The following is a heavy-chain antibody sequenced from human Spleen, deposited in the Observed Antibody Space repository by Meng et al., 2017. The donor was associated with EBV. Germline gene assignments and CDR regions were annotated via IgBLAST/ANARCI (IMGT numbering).Heavy chain of an antibody. D-gene: IGHD3-22*01. J-gene: IGHJ4*01. Sequence: QVQLVQSGAEVREPXXSMRVACKAXGYSFFNYGINWVRQAPGQGLEWMGWLNPTTGDTGYAQKFQGRVAVTMNTSITTAYMELGSLRFEDTAVYYCARGGGNYYDSSGYFYETDYWGHGPLVTVSS. CDR3: ARGGGNYYDSSGYFYETDY. CDR2: LNPTTGDT. V-gene: IGHV1-8*02. CDR1: GYSFFNYG.